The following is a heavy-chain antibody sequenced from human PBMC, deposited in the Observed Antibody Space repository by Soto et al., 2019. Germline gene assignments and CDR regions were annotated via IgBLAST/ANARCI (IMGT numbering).Heavy chain of an antibody. V-gene: IGHV4-31*03. CDR1: GGSIGSGGYY. CDR2: IYYGGST. Sequence: QVQLQESRPGLVKPSQTLSLTCTVSGGSIGSGGYYWSWIRQHPGKGLEWIGYIYYGGSTYYSPSLKSRVTMSVDTSKNQFSLRLSSVTAADTAMYYCARGHTWFDPWGQGTLVTVSS. J-gene: IGHJ5*02. CDR3: ARGHTWFDP.